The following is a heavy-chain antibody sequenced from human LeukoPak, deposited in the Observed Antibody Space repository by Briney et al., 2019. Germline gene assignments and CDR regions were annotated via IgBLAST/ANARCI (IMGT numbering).Heavy chain of an antibody. CDR3: AKGDGYNGCFDS. CDR1: GLTFYDFT. J-gene: IGHJ4*02. CDR2: ISRDGSNT. Sequence: TGGSLRLSCAASGLTFYDFTMHWVRQPPGKGLEWVSFISRDGSNTYYADSVKGRFTISRDNSKNSLSLQMNSLTTDDTALYYCAKGDGYNGCFDSWGQGTLVTVSS. V-gene: IGHV3-43*01. D-gene: IGHD5-24*01.